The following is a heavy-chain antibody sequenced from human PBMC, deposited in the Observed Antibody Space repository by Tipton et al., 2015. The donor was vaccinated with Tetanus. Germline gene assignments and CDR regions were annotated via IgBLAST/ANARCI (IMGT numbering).Heavy chain of an antibody. CDR1: GYIFTNYW. CDR3: ARAHCTDGVCNFDF. CDR2: IYPGDSDT. D-gene: IGHD2-8*01. J-gene: IGHJ4*02. V-gene: IGHV5-51*01. Sequence: EVQLVQSGGEVKKPGESLKISCKGSGYIFTNYWIGWVRQKPGKGLEWMGIIYPGDSDTRYSPSFQGQVTISVDKSINTAYLQWSSLKASDTSVFYCARAHCTDGVCNFDFRGQGALVTVAS.